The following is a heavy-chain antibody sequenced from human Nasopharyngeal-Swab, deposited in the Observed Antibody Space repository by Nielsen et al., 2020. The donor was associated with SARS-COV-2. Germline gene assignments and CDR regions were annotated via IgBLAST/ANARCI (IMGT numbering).Heavy chain of an antibody. J-gene: IGHJ6*02. CDR1: GYTFTSYD. V-gene: IGHV1-8*01. CDR3: ARGELELYYYYGMDV. CDR2: MNPNSGNT. Sequence: ASVKVSCKASGYTFTSYDINWARQATGQGLEWMGWMNPNSGNTGYAQKFQGRVTMTRNTSISTAYMELSSLRSEDTAVYYCARGELELYYYYGMDVWGQGTTVTVSS. D-gene: IGHD1-7*01.